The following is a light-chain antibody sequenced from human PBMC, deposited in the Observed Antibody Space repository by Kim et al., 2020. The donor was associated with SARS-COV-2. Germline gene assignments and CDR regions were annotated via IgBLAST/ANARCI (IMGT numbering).Light chain of an antibody. CDR3: QSADSSGTYVV. J-gene: IGLJ2*01. CDR1: ALPKQY. Sequence: SYELTQPPSVSVSPGQTARITCSGEALPKQYAYWYQQKPGQAPVLVIYKDSERPSGIPERFSGSSSGTTVTLTISGVQAEDEADYYCQSADSSGTYVVFGGGTQLTVL. V-gene: IGLV3-25*03. CDR2: KDS.